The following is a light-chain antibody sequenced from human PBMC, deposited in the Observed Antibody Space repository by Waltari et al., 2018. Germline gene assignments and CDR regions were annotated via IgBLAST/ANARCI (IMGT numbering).Light chain of an antibody. CDR2: DAS. V-gene: IGKV1-33*01. Sequence: DIQMTPSPSSLSASGGDRVSFTCQASHDIRNYLSWYQQKPGKAPKLLIYDASNLETGAPSRFSGSRSGTDVTFTISSLQPEDSATYFCIQYDNLSAAFGGGTTVAIK. J-gene: IGKJ4*01. CDR3: IQYDNLSAA. CDR1: HDIRNY.